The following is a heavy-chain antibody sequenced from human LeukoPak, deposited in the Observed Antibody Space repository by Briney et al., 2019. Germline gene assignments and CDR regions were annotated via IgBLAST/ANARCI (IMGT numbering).Heavy chain of an antibody. V-gene: IGHV3-30*18. CDR2: ISYDGSNK. CDR3: AKDLEKAGDYRRGYYYYYGMDV. J-gene: IGHJ6*02. CDR1: GFTFSSYG. D-gene: IGHD4-17*01. Sequence: GGSLRLSCAASGFTFSSYGMHWVRQAPGKGLEWVAVISYDGSNKYYADSVKGRFTISRDNSKNTLYLQMNSLRAEDTAVYYCAKDLEKAGDYRRGYYYYYGMDVWGQGTTVTVSS.